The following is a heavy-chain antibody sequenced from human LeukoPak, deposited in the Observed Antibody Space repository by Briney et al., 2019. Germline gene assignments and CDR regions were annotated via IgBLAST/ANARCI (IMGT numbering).Heavy chain of an antibody. Sequence: PGGSLRLSCAASGFTFSSYGMHWVRQAPGKGLEWVAVISYDGSNKYYADSVKGRFTISRDNSKSSLFLQMNSLRTEDTALYYCARDHVYGGADYWGQGTLVTVSS. D-gene: IGHD5/OR15-5a*01. CDR1: GFTFSSYG. V-gene: IGHV3-30*03. J-gene: IGHJ4*02. CDR3: ARDHVYGGADY. CDR2: ISYDGSNK.